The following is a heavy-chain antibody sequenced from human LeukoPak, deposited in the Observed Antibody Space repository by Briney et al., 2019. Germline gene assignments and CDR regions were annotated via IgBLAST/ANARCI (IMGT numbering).Heavy chain of an antibody. D-gene: IGHD3-9*01. CDR2: INAGNGNT. CDR3: ARVDYDILTGYCRNWFDP. CDR1: GYTFTSYA. Sequence: ASVKVSCKASGYTFTSYAMHWVRQAPGQRLEWMGWINAGNGNTKYSQKFQGRVTITADKSTSTAYMELSSLRSEDTAVYYCARVDYDILTGYCRNWFDPWGQGTLVTVSS. V-gene: IGHV1-3*01. J-gene: IGHJ5*02.